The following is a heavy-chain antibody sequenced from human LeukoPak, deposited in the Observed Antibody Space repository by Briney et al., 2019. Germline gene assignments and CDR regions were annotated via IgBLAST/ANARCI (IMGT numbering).Heavy chain of an antibody. CDR3: ARVPSTVATTLFDF. V-gene: IGHV1-69*04. Sequence: GSSVKVSCKASGGTFSSYAISWVRQAPGQVLAWMGRIIPILGIANYAQKFQGRVTITADKSTSTAYMELKSLRSDDTAIYYCARVPSTVATTLFDFWGQETQVIVSS. J-gene: IGHJ4*02. D-gene: IGHD4-17*01. CDR2: IIPILGIA. CDR1: GGTFSSYA.